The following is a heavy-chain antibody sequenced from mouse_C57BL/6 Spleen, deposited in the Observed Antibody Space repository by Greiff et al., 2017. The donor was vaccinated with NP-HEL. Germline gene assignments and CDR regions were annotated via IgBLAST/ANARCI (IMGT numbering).Heavy chain of an antibody. D-gene: IGHD2-4*01. CDR3: ARCPSSCVTYYDSFDY. CDR1: GFTIKNTY. J-gene: IGHJ2*02. CDR2: IDPANGYT. Sequence: VQLQQSVAELVRPGASVKLSCTASGFTIKNTYMHWVKQRPEQGLEWIGRIDPANGYTKYAPKFQGKATLPADTSSNTAYLQLSSLTSKDTAIDYCARCPSSCVTYYDSFDYWGQGTSLTVSS. V-gene: IGHV14-3*01.